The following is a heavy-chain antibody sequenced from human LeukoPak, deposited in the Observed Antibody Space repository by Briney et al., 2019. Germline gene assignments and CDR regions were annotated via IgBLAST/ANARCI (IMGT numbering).Heavy chain of an antibody. CDR2: TYYRSKWYN. V-gene: IGHV6-1*01. J-gene: IGHJ4*02. Sequence: TSQTLSLTCAISGDSVSSNSAAWNWIRQSPSRGLEWLGRTYYRSKWYNDYAVSVKSRITINPDTSKNQFSLQLTSVTPEDTAVYYCARAYCSGGSCQFDYWGQGTLDTVSS. D-gene: IGHD2-15*01. CDR1: GDSVSSNSAA. CDR3: ARAYCSGGSCQFDY.